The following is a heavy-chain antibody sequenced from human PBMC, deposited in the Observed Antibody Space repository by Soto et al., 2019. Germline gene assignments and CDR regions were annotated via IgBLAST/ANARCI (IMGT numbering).Heavy chain of an antibody. V-gene: IGHV3-23*01. D-gene: IGHD2-2*01. J-gene: IGHJ5*02. CDR1: GFTFSSYA. CDR2: ISGSGGST. Sequence: GGWLRRSCAASGFTFSSYAMSWVREAPGKGQEWVSAISGSGGSTYYADSVKGRFTISRDNSKNTLYLQMNSLRAEDTAVYYYVKDRIVVVPVAQYDWFDRWRQGTQVTVPS. CDR3: VKDRIVVVPVAQYDWFDR.